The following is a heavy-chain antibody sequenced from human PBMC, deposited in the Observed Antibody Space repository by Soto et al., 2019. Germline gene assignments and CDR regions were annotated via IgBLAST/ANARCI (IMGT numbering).Heavy chain of an antibody. CDR2: IIPIFGTA. V-gene: IGHV1-69*13. Sequence: ASVKVSCKASGGTFSSYAISWVRQAPGQGLEWMGGIIPIFGTANYAQKFQGRVTITADESTSTAYMELSSPRSDDTAVYYCARDRIGNVYFYVMDVWGQGTTVTVS. D-gene: IGHD1-1*01. J-gene: IGHJ6*02. CDR1: GGTFSSYA. CDR3: ARDRIGNVYFYVMDV.